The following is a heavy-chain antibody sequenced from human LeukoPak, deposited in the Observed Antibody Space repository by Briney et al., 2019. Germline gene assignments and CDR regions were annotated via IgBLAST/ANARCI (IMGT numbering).Heavy chain of an antibody. V-gene: IGHV3-21*04. CDR1: GFTFSTYN. Sequence: GGSLRLSCAVSGFTFSTYNMNWVRQAPGKGLEWVSSISSGSSYIYYADSVKGRFTISRDNAKNSLYLQMNSLRAEDTAVYYCARDNGGDYVWYFDLWGRGTLVTVSS. CDR2: ISSGSSYI. D-gene: IGHD4-17*01. CDR3: ARDNGGDYVWYFDL. J-gene: IGHJ2*01.